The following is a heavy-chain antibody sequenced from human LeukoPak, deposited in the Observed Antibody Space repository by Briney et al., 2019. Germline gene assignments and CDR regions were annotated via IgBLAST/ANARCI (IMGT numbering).Heavy chain of an antibody. J-gene: IGHJ5*02. D-gene: IGHD4-23*01. CDR3: ARGVGNVFHERRILDR. Sequence: TSAKVSCKASGYTFTSHSMNWVRQAPGQGLEWMAIMNPADGTKTYAQKFQDRVTLTRDTSTHTLYMELISLRSEDTAVYYCARGVGNVFHERRILDRWGQGTLVSVSS. V-gene: IGHV1-46*01. CDR2: MNPADGTK. CDR1: GYTFTSHS.